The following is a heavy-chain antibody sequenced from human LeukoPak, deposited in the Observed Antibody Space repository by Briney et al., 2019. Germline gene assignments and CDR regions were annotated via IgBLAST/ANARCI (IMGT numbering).Heavy chain of an antibody. V-gene: IGHV3-21*01. D-gene: IGHD4-17*01. CDR2: ISSSSSYI. CDR3: VRGNYGDYAYFDY. J-gene: IGHJ4*02. Sequence: NAGGSLRLSCVASGFTFRSHSMNWVRQAPGKGLEWVSSISSSSSYIYYADSVKGRFTISRDNAKNSLYLQINSLRAEDTAVYYCVRGNYGDYAYFDYWGQGTLVTVSS. CDR1: GFTFRSHS.